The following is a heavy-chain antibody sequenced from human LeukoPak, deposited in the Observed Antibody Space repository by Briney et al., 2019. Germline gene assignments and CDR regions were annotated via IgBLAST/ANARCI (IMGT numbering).Heavy chain of an antibody. Sequence: GRSLRLSCAASGFTFDDYAMHWVRQAPGKGLEWVSGISWNSGSIGYADSVKGRFTISRDNAKNSLYLQMNSLRAEDTALHYCAKGHSPAGPDYGDYFDYWGQGTLVTVSS. J-gene: IGHJ4*02. CDR1: GFTFDDYA. D-gene: IGHD4-17*01. V-gene: IGHV3-9*01. CDR2: ISWNSGSI. CDR3: AKGHSPAGPDYGDYFDY.